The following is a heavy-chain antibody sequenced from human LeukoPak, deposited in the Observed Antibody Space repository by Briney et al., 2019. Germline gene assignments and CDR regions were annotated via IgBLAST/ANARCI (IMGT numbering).Heavy chain of an antibody. CDR1: GATFSSYA. CDR3: ARGDSSGYSFFDY. CDR2: IIPIFGTA. D-gene: IGHD3-22*01. V-gene: IGHV1-69*05. Sequence: ASVKVSCKASGATFSSYAISWVRQAPGQGLEWMGRIIPIFGTANYAQKFQGRVTITTDESTSTAYMELSSLRSEDTAVYYCARGDSSGYSFFDYWGQGTLVTVSS. J-gene: IGHJ4*02.